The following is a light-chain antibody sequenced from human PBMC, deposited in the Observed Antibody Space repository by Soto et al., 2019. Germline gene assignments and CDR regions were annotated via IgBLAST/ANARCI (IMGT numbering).Light chain of an antibody. CDR3: HKYGSSPHT. J-gene: IGKJ2*01. V-gene: IGKV3-20*01. CDR1: QSVNSRY. Sequence: EIVLTQSPGALSLSPGDRATLSCRTSQSVNSRYLAWYQQRPGQAPRPLIYAATSRATGIPDRFSGSGSGTDFTLTIVRLEPEDSGMFYCHKYGSSPHTFGQGTKLEIK. CDR2: AAT.